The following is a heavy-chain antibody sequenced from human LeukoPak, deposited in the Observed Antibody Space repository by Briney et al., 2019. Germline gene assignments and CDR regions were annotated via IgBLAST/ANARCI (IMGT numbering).Heavy chain of an antibody. CDR2: ISGSTAVS. J-gene: IGHJ4*02. V-gene: IGHV3-23*01. CDR1: GFTFSSHA. D-gene: IGHD3-3*02. CDR3: AKDIYGDY. Sequence: GGPLRLSCVASGFTFSSHAMSWVRQLPGKGLEWVSSISGSTAVSYYADSVKGRFTIARDNSKNTVFLQMNSLRAGDTAVYYCAKDIYGDYWGQGTVVTVAS.